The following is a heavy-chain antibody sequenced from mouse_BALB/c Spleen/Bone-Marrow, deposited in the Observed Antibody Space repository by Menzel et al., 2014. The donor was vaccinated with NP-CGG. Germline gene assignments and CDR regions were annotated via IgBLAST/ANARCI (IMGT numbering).Heavy chain of an antibody. D-gene: IGHD4-1*01. CDR1: GYTFTSYW. CDR2: INPSTGYT. V-gene: IGHV1-7*01. Sequence: QVQLQQSGAELAKPGASVKMSCKASGYTFTSYWMHWVKQRPGQGLEWIGYINPSTGYTEYNQKFKDKATLTADKSSSTAYMRLSSLTSEDSAVYYCARSRTGTYFDYWGQGTTLTVSS. CDR3: ARSRTGTYFDY. J-gene: IGHJ2*01.